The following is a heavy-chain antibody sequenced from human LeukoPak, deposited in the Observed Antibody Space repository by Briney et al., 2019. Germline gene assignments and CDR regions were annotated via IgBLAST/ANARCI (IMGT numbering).Heavy chain of an antibody. CDR1: GFTFTSYA. V-gene: IGHV3-48*04. D-gene: IGHD6-13*01. Sequence: GGSLRLSCAASGFTFTSYAMNWVRQAPGKGLEWVSYISSSSFKIGYADSVKGRFTISRDNSKNSLYLQMDSLRVEDTAVYYCVRDPSYGSSWYYYMDVWGKGTTVTVSS. CDR2: ISSSSFKI. CDR3: VRDPSYGSSWYYYMDV. J-gene: IGHJ6*03.